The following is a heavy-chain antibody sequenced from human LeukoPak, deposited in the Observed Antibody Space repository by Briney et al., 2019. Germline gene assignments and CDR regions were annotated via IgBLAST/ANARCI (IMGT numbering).Heavy chain of an antibody. V-gene: IGHV3-74*01. Sequence: GGSLRLSCEFSGFTFNIHYVHWVRRAPGKGLLWVSRTTDDATTTYADSVRGRFTISRDIAKKTLYLQMNSLRAEDTAVYYCARGHLYSFDHWGQGALVTVSS. J-gene: IGHJ4*02. CDR3: ARGHLYSFDH. CDR1: GFTFNIHY. CDR2: TTDDATTT. D-gene: IGHD4-11*01.